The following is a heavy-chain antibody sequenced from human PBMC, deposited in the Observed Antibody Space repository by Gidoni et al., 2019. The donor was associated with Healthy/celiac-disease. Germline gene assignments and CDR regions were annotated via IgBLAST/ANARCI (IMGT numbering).Heavy chain of an antibody. D-gene: IGHD2-21*02. CDR2: INWNGGST. J-gene: IGHJ6*02. V-gene: IGHV3-20*04. CDR3: AGGGNSGPYYYYGMDV. CDR1: GFTFADYG. Sequence: EVQLVESGGGVVRPGGSLILSCAASGFTFADYGMSWVRQAPGKGLEWVSGINWNGGSTGYADSVKGRFTISRDNAKNSLYLQMNSLRAEDTALYYCAGGGNSGPYYYYGMDVWGQGTTVTVSS.